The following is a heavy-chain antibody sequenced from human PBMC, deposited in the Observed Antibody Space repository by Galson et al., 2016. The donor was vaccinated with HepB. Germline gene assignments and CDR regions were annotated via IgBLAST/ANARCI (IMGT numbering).Heavy chain of an antibody. V-gene: IGHV3-30-3*01. CDR3: ARTPELRRAF. D-gene: IGHD1-7*01. Sequence: SLRLSCAASGFSFSSYAMHWVRQAPGKGLEWVALILYDGSNKYHADSVKGRFTISRDNSKTTLYLQMNSLRGEDTAVYYCARTPELRRAFWGQGTLVTVSS. J-gene: IGHJ4*02. CDR2: ILYDGSNK. CDR1: GFSFSSYA.